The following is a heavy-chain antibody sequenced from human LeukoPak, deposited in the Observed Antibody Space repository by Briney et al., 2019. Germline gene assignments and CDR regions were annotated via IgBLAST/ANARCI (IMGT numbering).Heavy chain of an antibody. V-gene: IGHV3-21*01. Sequence: PGGSLRLSCAASGFTFSSYSMNWVRQAPGKGLEWVSSISSSSSYIYYADSVKGRFTISRDNAKNSLYLQMNSLRAEDTAVYYCARAVDTAMVRYYYYYYYMDVWGKGTTVTVSS. CDR2: ISSSSSYI. CDR3: ARAVDTAMVRYYYYYYYMDV. CDR1: GFTFSSYS. J-gene: IGHJ6*03. D-gene: IGHD5-18*01.